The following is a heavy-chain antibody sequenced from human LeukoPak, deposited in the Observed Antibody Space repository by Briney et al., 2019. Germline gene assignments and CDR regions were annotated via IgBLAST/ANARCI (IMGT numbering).Heavy chain of an antibody. CDR2: FDPEDGET. V-gene: IGHV1-24*01. CDR3: ARDGARITMIVVVNPPSMAPDY. J-gene: IGHJ4*02. Sequence: ASVKVSCKVSGYTLTELSMHWVRQAPGKGLEWMGGFDPEDGETIYAQKLQGRVTMTTDTSTSTAYMELRSLRSDDTAVYYCARDGARITMIVVVNPPSMAPDYWGQGTLVTVSS. CDR1: GYTLTELS. D-gene: IGHD3-22*01.